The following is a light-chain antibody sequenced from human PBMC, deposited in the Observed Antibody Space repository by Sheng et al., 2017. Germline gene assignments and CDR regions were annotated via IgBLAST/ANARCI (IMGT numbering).Light chain of an antibody. CDR2: GAS. CDR3: HQRRDWPL. J-gene: IGKJ5*01. Sequence: EIVMTQSPATLSVSPGERATLSCRASESVSSNLAWYQQKPGQAHRLLIYGASTRATGIPARFSGSGSGTEFTLTISSLQSEDFAVYYCHQRRDWPLFGQGTRLEMK. V-gene: IGKV3-15*01. CDR1: ESVSSN.